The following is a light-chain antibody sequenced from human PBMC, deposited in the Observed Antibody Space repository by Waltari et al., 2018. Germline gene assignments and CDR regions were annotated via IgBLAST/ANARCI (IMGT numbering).Light chain of an antibody. CDR3: QQYYSTPWT. J-gene: IGKJ1*01. CDR1: QSVLYSSNNQNS. V-gene: IGKV4-1*01. Sequence: DIVMTQSPDSLAVSLGERATINCKSSQSVLYSSNNQNSLGWYQQKPGQPPKPLIYWVSTRESGVPDRFSGSGSGTDFTLTISSLQAEDVAVYYCQQYYSTPWTFGQGTKVEIK. CDR2: WVS.